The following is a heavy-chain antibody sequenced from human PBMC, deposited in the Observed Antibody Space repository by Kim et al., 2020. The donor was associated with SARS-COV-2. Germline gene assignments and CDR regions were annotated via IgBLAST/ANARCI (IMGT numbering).Heavy chain of an antibody. Sequence: GGSLRLSCAASGFAIGGYWMAWLRQFPGKGLEWVANIKPDGSIKFYVDSVEGRFTVSRDNVKNSVYLQMDGLRPEDTAVYYCARDDGFRSIDHWGQGILVTVS. J-gene: IGHJ4*02. CDR1: GFAIGGYW. CDR3: ARDDGFRSIDH. V-gene: IGHV3-7*01. CDR2: IKPDGSIK. D-gene: IGHD6-25*01.